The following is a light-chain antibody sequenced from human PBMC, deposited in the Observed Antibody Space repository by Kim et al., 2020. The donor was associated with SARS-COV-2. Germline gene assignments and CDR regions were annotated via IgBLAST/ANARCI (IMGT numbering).Light chain of an antibody. CDR3: QQYNSWPPYT. CDR2: GAS. Sequence: SPGERATLSCRASQSVSSDLAWYQQKPCQAPRLLIYGASTRATGIPARFSGSGSGTEFTLTISSLQSEDFAVYYCQQYNSWPPYTFGQGTKVDIK. CDR1: QSVSSD. V-gene: IGKV3-15*01. J-gene: IGKJ1*01.